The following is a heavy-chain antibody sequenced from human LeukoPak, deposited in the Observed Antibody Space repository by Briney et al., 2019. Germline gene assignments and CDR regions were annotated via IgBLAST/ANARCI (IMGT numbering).Heavy chain of an antibody. CDR2: IYHSGST. V-gene: IGHV4-38-2*02. Sequence: PSETLSLTCTVSGYSISSGYYWGWIRQPPGQGLEWIGSIYHSGSTYYNPSLKSRVTISVDTSKNQFSLKLSSVTAADTAVYYCAHSGYSYGSRDYWGQGTPVIVSS. D-gene: IGHD5-18*01. CDR1: GYSISSGYY. CDR3: AHSGYSYGSRDY. J-gene: IGHJ4*02.